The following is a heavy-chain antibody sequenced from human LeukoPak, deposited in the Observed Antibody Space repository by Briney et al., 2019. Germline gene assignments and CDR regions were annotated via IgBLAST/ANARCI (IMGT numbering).Heavy chain of an antibody. Sequence: GSLRLSCAASGFTFSSYSMNRVRQASGKGLEWVSYISSSSSTIYYADSVKGRFTISRDNAKNSLYLQMNSLRAEDTAVYYCARAPRVGATSDYWGQGTLVTVSS. J-gene: IGHJ4*02. CDR2: ISSSSSTI. D-gene: IGHD1-26*01. V-gene: IGHV3-48*01. CDR1: GFTFSSYS. CDR3: ARAPRVGATSDY.